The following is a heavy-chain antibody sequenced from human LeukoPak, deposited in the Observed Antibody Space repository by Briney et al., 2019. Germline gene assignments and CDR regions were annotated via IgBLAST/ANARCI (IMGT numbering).Heavy chain of an antibody. CDR2: INSDGRVT. J-gene: IGHJ4*02. CDR3: APDRGALDY. D-gene: IGHD1-26*01. V-gene: IGHV3-74*01. Sequence: GGALRLSCAASGFTFTNYWMHWVRQAPGEGLVCDSRINSDGRVTRNADSVKGRSTISRANPKNTVFLQMNSLRTEHTPGYNFAPDRGALDYWGQGNLVTVSS. CDR1: GFTFTNYW.